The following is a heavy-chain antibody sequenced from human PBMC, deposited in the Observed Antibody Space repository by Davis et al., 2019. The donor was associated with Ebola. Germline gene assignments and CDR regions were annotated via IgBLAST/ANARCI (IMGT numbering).Heavy chain of an antibody. J-gene: IGHJ4*02. V-gene: IGHV4-39*07. CDR1: GDSIISSIYY. D-gene: IGHD3-9*01. Sequence: SETLSLTCTVSGDSIISSIYYWGWIRQPPGKGLEWIGEINHSGSTNYNPSLKSRVTISVDKSKNQFSLKLSSVTAADTAVYYCARGPTRNIRYFDWLAYWGQGTLVTVSS. CDR2: INHSGST. CDR3: ARGPTRNIRYFDWLAY.